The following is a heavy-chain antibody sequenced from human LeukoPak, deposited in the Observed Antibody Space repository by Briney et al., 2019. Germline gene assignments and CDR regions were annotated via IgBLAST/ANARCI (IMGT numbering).Heavy chain of an antibody. V-gene: IGHV3-23*01. CDR2: ISGSGGST. J-gene: IGHJ6*03. Sequence: GGSLRLSCAASGFTFGSYAMSWVRQAPGKGLEWVSAISGSGGSTYYADSVKGRFTISRDNSKNTLYLQMNSLRAEDTAVYYCVKVGYGSGSFDYYMDVWGKGTTVTISS. CDR3: VKVGYGSGSFDYYMDV. CDR1: GFTFGSYA. D-gene: IGHD3-10*01.